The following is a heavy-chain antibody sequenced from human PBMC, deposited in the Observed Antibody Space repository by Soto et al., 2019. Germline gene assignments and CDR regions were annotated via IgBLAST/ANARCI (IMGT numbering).Heavy chain of an antibody. Sequence: QVQLVESGGGVVQPGRSLRLSCAASGFTFSTYGMHWVRQAPCKGLEWAAVIWYDGSNQYYADSVKGRFTISRDNSKNTLYLQMNSLRVEDTAVYYCARGASASDFDYWGQGTLVTVSS. V-gene: IGHV3-33*01. J-gene: IGHJ4*02. CDR3: ARGASASDFDY. CDR2: IWYDGSNQ. D-gene: IGHD3-10*01. CDR1: GFTFSTYG.